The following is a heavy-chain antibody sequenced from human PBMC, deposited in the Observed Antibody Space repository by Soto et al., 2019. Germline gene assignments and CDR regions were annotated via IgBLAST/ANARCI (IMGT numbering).Heavy chain of an antibody. J-gene: IGHJ6*03. CDR3: ARGYCSGGSCSDYYYYYMDV. CDR2: IYYSGST. V-gene: IGHV4-59*08. Sequence: SETLSLTCAVYGGSFIGYYWSWIRQPPGKGLEWIGYIYYSGSTNYNPSLKSRVTISVDTSKNQFSLKLSSVTAADTAVYYCARGYCSGGSCSDYYYYYMDVWGKGTTVTVSS. CDR1: GGSFIGYY. D-gene: IGHD2-15*01.